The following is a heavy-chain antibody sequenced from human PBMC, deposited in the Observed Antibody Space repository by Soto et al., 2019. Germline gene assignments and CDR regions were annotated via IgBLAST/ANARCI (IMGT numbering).Heavy chain of an antibody. J-gene: IGHJ4*02. CDR1: GFIFSDYY. D-gene: IGHD3-16*01. CDR3: ARDTGGSYDY. CDR2: TRNKVNSFSA. V-gene: IGHV3-72*01. Sequence: EVQLMESGGGLVQPGGSLRLSCAASGFIFSDYYMDWVRQVPGKGLEWVGRTRNKVNSFSAEYAASVKGRFSIYRDASKDSIYLQMNSLKSDDTAVYYCARDTGGSYDYWGQGALVTVSS.